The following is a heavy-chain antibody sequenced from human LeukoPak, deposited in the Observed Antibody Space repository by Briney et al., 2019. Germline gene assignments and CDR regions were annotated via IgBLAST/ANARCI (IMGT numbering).Heavy chain of an antibody. Sequence: AGSLRLSCEASGFTFSHYGIHWVRQTPGKGLEWVAAISSDGVEKHYADSVNGRFTISRDNSKSTLYLQMNSLRAEDTALYYCAREGHYDILTGYSPVEYYFYYMDVWGKGTTVTVSS. CDR1: GFTFSHYG. D-gene: IGHD3-9*01. CDR3: AREGHYDILTGYSPVEYYFYYMDV. J-gene: IGHJ6*03. V-gene: IGHV3-30*04. CDR2: ISSDGVEK.